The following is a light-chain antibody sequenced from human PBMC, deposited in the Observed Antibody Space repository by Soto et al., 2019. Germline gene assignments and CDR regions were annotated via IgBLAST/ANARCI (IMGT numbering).Light chain of an antibody. J-gene: IGLJ2*01. CDR2: GVT. Sequence: QSALTQPASVSGSPGQSITISCTGSNSDIGGYNSVSWYQQHPSKAPKLLIFGVTNRPSGVSDRFSGSKSGNTASLTISALQAEDEADYYCTSYTSVTIVVFGGGTKLTVL. CDR3: TSYTSVTIVV. V-gene: IGLV2-14*01. CDR1: NSDIGGYNS.